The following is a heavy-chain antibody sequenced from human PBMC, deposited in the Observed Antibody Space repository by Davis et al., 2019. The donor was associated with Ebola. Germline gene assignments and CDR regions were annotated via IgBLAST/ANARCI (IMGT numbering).Heavy chain of an antibody. J-gene: IGHJ6*02. Sequence: ASVKVSCKASGGTFSSYAVSWVRQAPGQGLEWMGWINPNSGGTNYAQKFQGRVTMTRDTSISTAYMELSRLRSDDTAVYYCAREPGALEWLWTYYYGMDVWGQGTTVTVSS. D-gene: IGHD3-3*01. CDR2: INPNSGGT. CDR3: AREPGALEWLWTYYYGMDV. V-gene: IGHV1-2*02. CDR1: GGTFSSYA.